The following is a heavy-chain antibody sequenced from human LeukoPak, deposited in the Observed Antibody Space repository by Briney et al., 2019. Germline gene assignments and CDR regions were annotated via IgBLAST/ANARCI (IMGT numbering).Heavy chain of an antibody. CDR2: TSGSGGST. D-gene: IGHD3-22*01. J-gene: IGHJ2*01. CDR3: AKVGIRISLIVVVFTTADDWYFDL. CDR1: GFTFSNYA. V-gene: IGHV3-23*01. Sequence: PGGSLRLSCAASGFTFSNYAMSWVRQAPGKGLEWVSGTSGSGGSTYYADSVKGRLTISRDNSRNTLYLQMDSLRAEDTAVYYCAKVGIRISLIVVVFTTADDWYFDLWGRGTLVTVSS.